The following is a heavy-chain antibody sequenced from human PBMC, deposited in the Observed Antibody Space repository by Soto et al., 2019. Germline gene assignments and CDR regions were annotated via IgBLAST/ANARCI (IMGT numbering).Heavy chain of an antibody. Sequence: QVQLVQSGAEVKKPGSSVKVSCKASGGTFSSYAISWVRQAPGQGLEWMGGIIPIFGTANYAQKFQGRVTITADESTSTAYMELRSLRSEDTAVYYCARGGCSGGSCYLGRGFDYWGQGTLFTVSS. J-gene: IGHJ4*02. D-gene: IGHD2-15*01. CDR2: IIPIFGTA. CDR3: ARGGCSGGSCYLGRGFDY. CDR1: GGTFSSYA. V-gene: IGHV1-69*12.